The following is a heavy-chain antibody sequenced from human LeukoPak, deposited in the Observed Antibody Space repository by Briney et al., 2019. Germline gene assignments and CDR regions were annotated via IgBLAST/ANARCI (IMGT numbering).Heavy chain of an antibody. CDR1: GYTFTGYH. V-gene: IGHV1-2*02. Sequence: ASVKVSCNVSGYTFTGYHMHWVRQAPGQGLEWMGWINPNSGGTHFAQKFQGSVTMTRDTSLSTAYMELSRLTADDTAVYYCARPRGDGYNDCYYYWGQGTLVTVSS. CDR3: ARPRGDGYNDCYYY. J-gene: IGHJ4*02. D-gene: IGHD5-24*01. CDR2: INPNSGGT.